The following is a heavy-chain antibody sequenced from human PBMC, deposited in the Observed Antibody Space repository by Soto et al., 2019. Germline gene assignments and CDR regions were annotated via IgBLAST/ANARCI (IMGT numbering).Heavy chain of an antibody. CDR3: ARGGAVVVPGAVDRHNWFDP. CDR2: VIPILGMA. CDR1: GGTFGSYS. V-gene: IGHV1-69*02. D-gene: IGHD2-2*01. Sequence: QVQLVQSGAEVKKPGSSVKVSCEASGGTFGSYSFSWVRQAPGQGLEWMGRVIPILGMANYAQKFQGRVTITADKSTSTVYMELSSLRSEDTAVYYCARGGAVVVPGAVDRHNWFDPWGQGTLVTVSS. J-gene: IGHJ5*02.